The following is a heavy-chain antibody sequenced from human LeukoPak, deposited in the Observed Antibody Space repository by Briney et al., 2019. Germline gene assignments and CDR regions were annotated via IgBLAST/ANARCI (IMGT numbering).Heavy chain of an antibody. J-gene: IGHJ4*02. CDR1: GFTFSSYA. CDR3: AKVFGCSSGYNY. CDR2: ISGSGGST. D-gene: IGHD6-19*01. Sequence: GGSLRLSRAASGFTFSSYAMSWVRQAPGKGLEWVSAISGSGGSTYYADSVKGRFTISRDNSKNTLYLQMNSLRAEDTAVYYCAKVFGCSSGYNYWGQGTLVTVSS. V-gene: IGHV3-23*01.